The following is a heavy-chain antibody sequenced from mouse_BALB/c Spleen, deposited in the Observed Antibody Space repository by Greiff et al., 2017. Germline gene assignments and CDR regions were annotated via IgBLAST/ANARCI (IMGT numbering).Heavy chain of an antibody. V-gene: IGHV1-9*01. CDR2: ILPGSGST. CDR3: ARRITTVVAYYFDY. D-gene: IGHD1-1*01. J-gene: IGHJ2*01. Sequence: QVQLKQSGAELMKPGASVKISCKATGYTFSSYWIEWVKQRPGHGLEWIGEILPGSGSTNYNEKFKGKATFTADTSSNTAYMQLSSLTSEDSAVYSCARRITTVVAYYFDYWGQGTTLTVSS. CDR1: GYTFSSYW.